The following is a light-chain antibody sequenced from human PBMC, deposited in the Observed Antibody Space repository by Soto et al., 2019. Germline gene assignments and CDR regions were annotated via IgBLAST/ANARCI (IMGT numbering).Light chain of an antibody. J-gene: IGLJ1*01. V-gene: IGLV2-14*01. CDR3: SSYTSSSTLPYV. CDR2: DVS. CDR1: SSDVGGYHY. Sequence: QSVLTQPASVSGSPGQSITISCTGTSSDVGGYHYVSWYQQHPGKVPKLMIYDVSNRPSGVSNRFSGSKSGNTASLTISGLQAEDEADYYCSSYTSSSTLPYVFGTGTKLTVL.